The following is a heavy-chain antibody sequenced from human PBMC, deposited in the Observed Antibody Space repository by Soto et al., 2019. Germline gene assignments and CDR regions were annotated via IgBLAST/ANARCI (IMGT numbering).Heavy chain of an antibody. D-gene: IGHD3-3*01. V-gene: IGHV3-73*01. CDR3: TRDPYYDFWSGYTKTDFDY. J-gene: IGHJ4*02. CDR1: GFTFSGSA. Sequence: PGGSLRLSCAASGFTFSGSAMHWVRQASGKGLEWVGRIRSKANSYATAYAASVKGRFTISRDDSKNTAYLQMNSLKTEDTAVYYCTRDPYYDFWSGYTKTDFDYWGQGTLVTVSS. CDR2: IRSKANSYAT.